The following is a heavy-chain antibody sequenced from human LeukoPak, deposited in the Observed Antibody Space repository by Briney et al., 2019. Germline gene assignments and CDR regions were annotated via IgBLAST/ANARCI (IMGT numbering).Heavy chain of an antibody. D-gene: IGHD4-17*01. Sequence: TGGSLRLSCAASGITFNYYWMCWVRQDPGKGLAWVSCIKTDGSITAYAGSVKGRFTISRDNAKNTLYLQMNSLRAEDTAVYYCARASTTVPNLLDYWGQGTLVTVSS. CDR1: GITFNYYW. CDR3: ARASTTVPNLLDY. J-gene: IGHJ4*02. V-gene: IGHV3-74*01. CDR2: IKTDGSIT.